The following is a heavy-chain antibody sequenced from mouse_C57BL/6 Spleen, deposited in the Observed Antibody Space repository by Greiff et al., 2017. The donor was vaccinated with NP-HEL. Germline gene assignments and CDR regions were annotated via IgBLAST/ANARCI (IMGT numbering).Heavy chain of an antibody. D-gene: IGHD2-3*01. CDR3: ARRRFGYDGYYFDY. V-gene: IGHV1-69*01. CDR1: GYTFPSYW. Sequence: QVQLQQPGAELVMPGASVKLSCKASGYTFPSYWMHWVKQRPGQGLEWIGEIDPSDSYTNYNQKFKGKSTLTVDKSSSTAYMQLSSLTSEDSAVYYCARRRFGYDGYYFDYWGQGTTRTVSS. CDR2: IDPSDSYT. J-gene: IGHJ2*01.